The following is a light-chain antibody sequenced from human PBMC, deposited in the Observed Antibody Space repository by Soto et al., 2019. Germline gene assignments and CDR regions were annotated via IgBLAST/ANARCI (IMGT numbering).Light chain of an antibody. J-gene: IGLJ1*01. CDR1: SSDVGGYEY. CDR3: SSYSVSTAYL. CDR2: EVS. V-gene: IGLV2-14*01. Sequence: QSVLTQPASVSGSPGQSITISCTGTSSDVGGYEYVSWYQLHPGKAPKLMVFEVSNRPSGVSYRFSGSKSGNTASLTISGLQAEDEGDYFCSSYSVSTAYLFGTGTKLPVL.